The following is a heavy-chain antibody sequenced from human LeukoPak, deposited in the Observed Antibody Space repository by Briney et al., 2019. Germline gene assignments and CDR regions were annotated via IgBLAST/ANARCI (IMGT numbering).Heavy chain of an antibody. Sequence: SETLSLTCAVYGGSFSGYYWSWIRQPPGKGLEWIGEINHSGSTNYNPSLKSRVTISVDTSTNRFSLKLTSVTAADTAVYYCARCPPDVSTLDSWGQGMLVTVSS. CDR1: GGSFSGYY. V-gene: IGHV4-34*01. J-gene: IGHJ1*01. CDR3: ARCPPDVSTLDS. D-gene: IGHD5/OR15-5a*01. CDR2: INHSGST.